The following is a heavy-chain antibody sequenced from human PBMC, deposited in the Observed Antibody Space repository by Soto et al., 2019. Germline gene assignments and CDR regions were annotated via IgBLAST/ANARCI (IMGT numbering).Heavy chain of an antibody. CDR1: GYTFTSYW. CDR3: AIRGYSYGYSFSY. D-gene: IGHD5-18*01. J-gene: IGHJ4*02. CDR2: IFPVDSDT. V-gene: IGHV5-51*01. Sequence: PGESLKISCKASGYTFTSYWIAWVRQMPGKGLEWMGIIFPVDSDTTYSPSLQGQVTISADKSITTAYVQWSSLKASDTAMYYCAIRGYSYGYSFSYWGQGTLVTVSS.